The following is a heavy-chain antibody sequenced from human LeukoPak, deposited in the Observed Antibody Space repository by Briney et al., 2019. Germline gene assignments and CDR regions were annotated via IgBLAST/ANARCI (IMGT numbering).Heavy chain of an antibody. D-gene: IGHD2-2*01. CDR3: ASTSRGYQLLEPAY. Sequence: GGSLRLSCAASGFTFSSYWMSWVRQAPGKGLEWVANIKQDGSEKYYVDSVKGRFTISRDNAKNSLYLQMNSLRAEDTAVYYCASTSRGYQLLEPAYWGQGTLVTGSS. CDR1: GFTFSSYW. V-gene: IGHV3-7*01. J-gene: IGHJ4*02. CDR2: IKQDGSEK.